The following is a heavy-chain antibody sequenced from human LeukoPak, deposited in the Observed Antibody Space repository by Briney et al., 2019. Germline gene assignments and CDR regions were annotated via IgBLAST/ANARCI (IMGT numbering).Heavy chain of an antibody. J-gene: IGHJ6*02. CDR2: ISYDGSNK. D-gene: IGHD6-13*01. Sequence: GGSLRLSCAASGFTFSSYAMHWVRQAPGKGREWVAVISYDGSNKYYADSVKGRFTISRDNSKNTLYLQMNSLRAEDTAVYYCARDNLAAAEIYGMDVWGQGTTVTVSS. CDR3: ARDNLAAAEIYGMDV. V-gene: IGHV3-30-3*01. CDR1: GFTFSSYA.